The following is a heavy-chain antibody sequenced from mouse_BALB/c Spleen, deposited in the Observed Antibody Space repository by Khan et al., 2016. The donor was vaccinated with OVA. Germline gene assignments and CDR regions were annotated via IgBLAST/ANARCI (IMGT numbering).Heavy chain of an antibody. CDR2: ISYSGST. D-gene: IGHD1-2*01. J-gene: IGHJ2*01. Sequence: EVELQESGPGLVKPSQSLSLTCTVTGYSITSGYGWNWIRQFPGNKLEWMGYISYSGSTNYNPSLKSRISITRDTSKKQFFLQLNSVTTEDTATYYCARTARIKYWGQGTTLTVAS. CDR3: ARTARIKY. V-gene: IGHV3-2*02. CDR1: GYSITSGYG.